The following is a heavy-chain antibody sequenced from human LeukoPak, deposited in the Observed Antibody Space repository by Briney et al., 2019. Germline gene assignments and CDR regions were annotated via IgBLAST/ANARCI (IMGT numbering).Heavy chain of an antibody. CDR3: SRPLSFGELFRLDD. CDR2: ISRSGAYT. V-gene: IGHV3-48*03. CDR1: GFTFNDYD. J-gene: IGHJ4*02. Sequence: GGSLRLSCAGSGFTFNDYDMNWVRQAPGKGPEWVSYISRSGAYTYYTDSVKGRFTVSRDNAKKLLFLQMGGLRAEDTALYYCSRPLSFGELFRLDDWGQGTLVTVSS. D-gene: IGHD3-10*01.